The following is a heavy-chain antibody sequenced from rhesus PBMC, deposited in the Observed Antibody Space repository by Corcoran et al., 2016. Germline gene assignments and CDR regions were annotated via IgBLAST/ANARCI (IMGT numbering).Heavy chain of an antibody. CDR2: INGNRGST. D-gene: IGHD3-3*01. V-gene: IGHV4-80*01. CDR1: GASISSNW. CDR3: AKDKGYKIWTGFDV. J-gene: IGHJ5-1*01. Sequence: QVQLQESGPGLVKPSETLSLPCTVSGASISSNWWSWIRQPPGKGLEWIGEINGNRGSTNDNHSLKRRVTIAKDASKNQFSLKLSSVTAADTAVYYCAKDKGYKIWTGFDVWGPGVLVTVSS.